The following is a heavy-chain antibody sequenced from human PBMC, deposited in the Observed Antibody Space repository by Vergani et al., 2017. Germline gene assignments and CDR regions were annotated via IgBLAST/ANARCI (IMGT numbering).Heavy chain of an antibody. J-gene: IGHJ3*01. V-gene: IGHV4-39*01. CDR2: LLYSGTA. Sequence: QVRLQESGPGLVKPSETLSLTCSVSGVSIRTTSYYWGWIRQSPGKGLEWIGSLLYSGTAYYNPSLKSRVTISADTSKNQFSLRLNSVTAADTAVYSCARPLREGRDGYVTGAFDLWGQGTVVIVSS. CDR3: ARPLREGRDGYVTGAFDL. CDR1: GVSIRTTSYY. D-gene: IGHD5-24*01.